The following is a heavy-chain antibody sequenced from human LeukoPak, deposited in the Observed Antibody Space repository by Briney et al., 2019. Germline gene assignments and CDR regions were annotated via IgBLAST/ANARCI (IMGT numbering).Heavy chain of an antibody. CDR2: ISYDGSNK. J-gene: IGHJ4*02. V-gene: IGHV3-30*18. CDR3: AKGGLGRDGYNLY. CDR1: GFTFSSYG. D-gene: IGHD5-24*01. Sequence: PGGSLRLSCAASGFTFSSYGMHWVRQAPGKGLEWVAVISYDGSNKYYADSVKGRSTISRDNTKNTLYLQMNSLRAEDTAVYYCAKGGLGRDGYNLYWGQGTLVTVSS.